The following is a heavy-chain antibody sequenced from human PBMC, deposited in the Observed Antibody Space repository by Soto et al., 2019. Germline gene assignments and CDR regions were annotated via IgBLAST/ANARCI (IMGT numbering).Heavy chain of an antibody. Sequence: SLRLSCAASGFTFSSFAMHWVRQAPGKGLEWVAVISDDASNKYYADSVKGRFTISRDNSKNTLYLQMNSLRGEDTAVYHCARVEQWLYITKYWGQGTLVTVSS. V-gene: IGHV3-30-3*01. D-gene: IGHD6-19*01. CDR2: ISDDASNK. CDR3: ARVEQWLYITKY. CDR1: GFTFSSFA. J-gene: IGHJ4*02.